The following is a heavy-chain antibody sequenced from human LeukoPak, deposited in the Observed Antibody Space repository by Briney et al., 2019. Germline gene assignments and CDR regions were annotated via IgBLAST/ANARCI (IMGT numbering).Heavy chain of an antibody. CDR1: GFTFSSYG. D-gene: IGHD3-22*01. V-gene: IGHV3-30*02. CDR3: AKPGGYYDSSGYFDY. CDR2: IRYDGSNK. J-gene: IGHJ4*02. Sequence: GGSLRLSCAASGFTFSSYGMHWVRQAPGKGLEWVAFIRYDGSNKYYADFVKGRFTISRDNSKNTLYLQMNSLRAEDTAVYYCAKPGGYYDSSGYFDYWGQGTLVTVSS.